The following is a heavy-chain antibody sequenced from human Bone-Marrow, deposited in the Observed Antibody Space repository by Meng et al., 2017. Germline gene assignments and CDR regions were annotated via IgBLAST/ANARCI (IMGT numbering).Heavy chain of an antibody. CDR2: IYSGGST. CDR3: ASGYTMIVN. Sequence: GESLKISCAASGFTVSSNYMSWVRQAPGKGLEWVSVIYSGGSTYYADSVKGRFTISRDNAKNSLYLQMNSLRAEDTAVYYCASGYTMIVNWGQGTMVTVSS. J-gene: IGHJ3*01. CDR1: GFTVSSNY. D-gene: IGHD3-22*01. V-gene: IGHV3-66*01.